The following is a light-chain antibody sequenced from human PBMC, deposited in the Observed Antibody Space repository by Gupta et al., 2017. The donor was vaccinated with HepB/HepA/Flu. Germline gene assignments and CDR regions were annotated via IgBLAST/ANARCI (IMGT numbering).Light chain of an antibody. CDR1: LPISGS. CDR2: DAS. Sequence: AIQLTQSPSFLSASVGDRVTISCRASLPISGSLAWYQKKPGKPPTVLIYDASTLETGVPSRFSGSGSYTDFTLTISSLQPDDFAIYFCQQYNNYLALSFGGGTKVDI. J-gene: IGKJ4*01. V-gene: IGKV1D-13*01. CDR3: QQYNNYLALS.